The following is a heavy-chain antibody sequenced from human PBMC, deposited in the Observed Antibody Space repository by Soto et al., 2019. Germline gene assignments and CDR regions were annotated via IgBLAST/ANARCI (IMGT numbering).Heavy chain of an antibody. J-gene: IGHJ5*02. CDR1: GYTFTSYA. D-gene: IGHD6-19*01. Sequence: VKVSCKASGYTFTSYAMHWVRQAPGQRLEWMGWINAGNGNTKYSQKFQGRVTITRDTSASTAYMELSSLRSEDTAVYYCASDPIAVAGFGFDAWGQGTLVTVTS. CDR3: ASDPIAVAGFGFDA. CDR2: INAGNGNT. V-gene: IGHV1-3*01.